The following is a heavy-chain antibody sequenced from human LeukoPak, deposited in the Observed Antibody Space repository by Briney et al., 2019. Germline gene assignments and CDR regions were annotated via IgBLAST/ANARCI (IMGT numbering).Heavy chain of an antibody. J-gene: IGHJ4*02. CDR1: GFTFSTYA. CDR3: ARAPIYYDSSGSTPFDY. V-gene: IGHV3-30*03. CDR2: ISFDGRIQ. D-gene: IGHD3-22*01. Sequence: QTGGSLRLSCAASGFTFSTYAMHWVRQAPGKGLEWVSLISFDGRIQYYIESVKGRFTISRDNSKETLYLQMNSLRTEDTAVYYCARAPIYYDSSGSTPFDYWGQGTLVTVSS.